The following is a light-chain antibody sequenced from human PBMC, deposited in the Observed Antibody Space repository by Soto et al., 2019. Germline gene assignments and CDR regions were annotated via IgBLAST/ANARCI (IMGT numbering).Light chain of an antibody. CDR2: DAS. CDR1: GDVSDY. Sequence: DIKMTQSPSPLSASVGDRVTFPCQASGDVSDYVNWYQQKPGRAPKLLIYDASKLETGVPSRFSGSGSGTDFSFTIRDLQPEDFATYYCQLYKNVILTFGGGTRVDI. J-gene: IGKJ4*01. CDR3: QLYKNVILT. V-gene: IGKV1-33*01.